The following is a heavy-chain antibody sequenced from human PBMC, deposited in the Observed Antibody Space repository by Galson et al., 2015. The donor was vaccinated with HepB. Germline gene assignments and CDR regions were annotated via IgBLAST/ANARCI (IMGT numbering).Heavy chain of an antibody. CDR3: ARVAHYYGSGPLDY. J-gene: IGHJ4*02. D-gene: IGHD3-10*01. CDR2: ISYDGSEK. Sequence: SLRLSCAASGFIISTYAIHWVRQAPGKGLEWLSVISYDGSEKYYADSVTGRFTISRDNSQNTVFLQMNILRADDTAMYYCARVAHYYGSGPLDYWGQGTLVTVSS. V-gene: IGHV3-30*04. CDR1: GFIISTYA.